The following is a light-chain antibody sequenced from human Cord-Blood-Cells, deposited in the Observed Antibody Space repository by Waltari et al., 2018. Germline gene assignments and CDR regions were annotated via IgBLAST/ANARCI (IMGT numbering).Light chain of an antibody. V-gene: IGLV2-14*01. CDR3: SSYTSSSTLV. J-gene: IGLJ3*02. Sequence: QSALTQPASVSGSPGQSITISCTGTRSDVGGYNYVPWYHQHPGKAPKLMIYDVSTRPSGVSNRFSGSRSGNTASLTISGPQTGYEADYSCSSYTSSSTLVFGGGTKLTVL. CDR2: DVS. CDR1: RSDVGGYNY.